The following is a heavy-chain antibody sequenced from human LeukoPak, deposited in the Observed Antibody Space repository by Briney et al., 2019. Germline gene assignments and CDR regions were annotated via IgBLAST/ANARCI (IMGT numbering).Heavy chain of an antibody. J-gene: IGHJ4*02. CDR3: ASSLGSDTASSFDY. CDR1: GGSISSYY. CDR2: IYYSGSN. V-gene: IGHV4-59*01. D-gene: IGHD5-18*01. Sequence: ASETLSLTCTVSGGSISSYYWSWIRQPPGKGLEWIGYIYYSGSNNYNPSLKSRVIISVDTSKNQFSLKLSSVTAADTAVYYCASSLGSDTASSFDYWGQGTLVTVSS.